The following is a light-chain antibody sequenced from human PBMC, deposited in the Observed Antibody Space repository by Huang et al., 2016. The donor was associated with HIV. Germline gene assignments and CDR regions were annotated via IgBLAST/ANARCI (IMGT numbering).Light chain of an antibody. V-gene: IGKV1-33*01. CDR2: DAC. CDR1: QDISNH. Sequence: DIQMTQSPSALSASVGDRVTITCQASQDISNHLNWYQQKPGKAPKLLIYDACNLETGVRSRFSGSGYGTDFTLTISSLQPEDIATYYCQQYNNLPYTFGQGAKLDIK. J-gene: IGKJ2*01. CDR3: QQYNNLPYT.